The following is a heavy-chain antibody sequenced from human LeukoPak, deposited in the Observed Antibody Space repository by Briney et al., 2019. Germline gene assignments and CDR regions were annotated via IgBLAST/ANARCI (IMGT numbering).Heavy chain of an antibody. D-gene: IGHD2-2*02. CDR2: ISSSTTTT. CDR3: ARDTARGCSSTSCYNYAFDI. CDR1: GFTFISYS. Sequence: SGGSLRLSCVVSGFTFISYSMNWVRRAPGKGLEWVSYISSSTTTTYYADSVKGRFTISRDNAKNSLYLQMNSLRAEDTAVYYCARDTARGCSSTSCYNYAFDIWGQGTMVTVSS. J-gene: IGHJ3*02. V-gene: IGHV3-48*04.